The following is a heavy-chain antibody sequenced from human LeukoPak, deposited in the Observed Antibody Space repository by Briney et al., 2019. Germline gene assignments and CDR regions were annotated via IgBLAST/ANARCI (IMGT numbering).Heavy chain of an antibody. CDR3: AREGYSGYVSNWFDP. V-gene: IGHV3-48*02. Sequence: PGGSLRLSCAASGFTFSSYEMNCVRQAPGKGLEWVSYISSSSSTIYYADSVKGRFTISRDNAKSSLYLQMNSLRDEDTAVYYCAREGYSGYVSNWFDPWGQGTLVTVSS. J-gene: IGHJ5*02. CDR2: ISSSSSTI. CDR1: GFTFSSYE. D-gene: IGHD5-12*01.